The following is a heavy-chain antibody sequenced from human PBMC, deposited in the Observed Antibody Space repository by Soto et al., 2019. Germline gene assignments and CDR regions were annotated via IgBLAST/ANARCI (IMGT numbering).Heavy chain of an antibody. CDR1: GFTFSSYA. D-gene: IGHD1-26*01. CDR3: AKAGGSYYDAEGYFDY. CDR2: ISGSGGST. V-gene: IGHV3-23*01. J-gene: IGHJ4*02. Sequence: QPGGSLRLSCAASGFTFSSYAMSWVRQAPRKGLEWVSAISGSGGSTYYADSVKGRFTISRDNSKNTLYLQMNSLRAEDTAVYYCAKAGGSYYDAEGYFDYWGQGTLVTVSS.